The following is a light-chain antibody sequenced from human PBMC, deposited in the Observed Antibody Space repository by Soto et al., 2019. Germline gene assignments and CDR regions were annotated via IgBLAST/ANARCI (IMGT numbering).Light chain of an antibody. V-gene: IGKV3-11*01. J-gene: IGKJ5*01. Sequence: IVLTQSPSTLSLSPGERALLSCSASQSVSTFLAWFQQKPGQPPRLLIYNASNRTTGIPARFSGSGSGTDFTLTISSLEPEDFAVYYCQQRGDWPPITFGHGTRLEIK. CDR2: NAS. CDR3: QQRGDWPPIT. CDR1: QSVSTF.